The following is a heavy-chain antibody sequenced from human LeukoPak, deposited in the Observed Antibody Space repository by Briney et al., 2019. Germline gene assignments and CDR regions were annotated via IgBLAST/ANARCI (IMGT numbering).Heavy chain of an antibody. D-gene: IGHD4-17*01. CDR2: IYYSGST. Sequence: SDTLSLTCTVSGGSISSYYWSWIRQPPGKGLEWIGYIYYSGSTNYNPSLKSRVTISVDTSKNQFSLKLSSVTAADTAVYYCARVYGDIDYWGQGTLVTVSS. CDR1: GGSISSYY. CDR3: ARVYGDIDY. V-gene: IGHV4-59*07. J-gene: IGHJ4*02.